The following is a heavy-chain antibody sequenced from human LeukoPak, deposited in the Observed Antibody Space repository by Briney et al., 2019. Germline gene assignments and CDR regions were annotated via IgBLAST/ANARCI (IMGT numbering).Heavy chain of an antibody. CDR2: IIPIFGTA. CDR3: ARDPQTYYDSSGYYLGY. J-gene: IGHJ4*02. Sequence: ASVKVSCKASGGTFSSYAISWVRQAPGQGLEWMGGIIPIFGTANYAQKFQGRVTITADKSTSTAYMELSSLRSEDTAVYYCARDPQTYYDSSGYYLGYWGQGTLVTVSS. D-gene: IGHD3-22*01. CDR1: GGTFSSYA. V-gene: IGHV1-69*06.